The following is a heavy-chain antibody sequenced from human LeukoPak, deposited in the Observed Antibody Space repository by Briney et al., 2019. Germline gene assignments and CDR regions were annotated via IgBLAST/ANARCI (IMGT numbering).Heavy chain of an antibody. CDR3: ARAQSSTYYYDSSGYYQHFDY. CDR1: GYTFTSYA. Sequence: ASVKVSCKASGYTFTSYAMHWVRQAPGQRLEWMGWINAGNGNTKYSQKFQGRVTITRDTSASTAYMELSSLRSEDTAVYYCARAQSSTYYYDSSGYYQHFDYWGQGTLVTVSS. V-gene: IGHV1-3*01. J-gene: IGHJ4*02. D-gene: IGHD3-22*01. CDR2: INAGNGNT.